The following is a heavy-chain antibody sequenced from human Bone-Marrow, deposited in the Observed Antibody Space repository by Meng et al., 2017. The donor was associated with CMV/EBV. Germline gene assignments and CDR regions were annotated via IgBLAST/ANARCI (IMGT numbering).Heavy chain of an antibody. J-gene: IGHJ5*02. CDR1: GYTFTGYY. V-gene: IGHV1-2*02. CDR3: AREAGGYCSSTSCRPAYNWFDP. D-gene: IGHD2-2*01. Sequence: ASVKVSCKASGYTFTGYYMHWVRQAPGQGLEWMGWINPNSGGTNYAQKFQGRVTMTRDTSISTAYMELSRLRSDDTAVYYCAREAGGYCSSTSCRPAYNWFDPWGQGTLVTVS. CDR2: INPNSGGT.